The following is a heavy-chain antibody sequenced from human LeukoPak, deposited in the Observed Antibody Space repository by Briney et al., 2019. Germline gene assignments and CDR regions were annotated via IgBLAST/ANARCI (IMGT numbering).Heavy chain of an antibody. Sequence: GASVKVSCKASGGTFSSYAISWVRQAPGQGLEWMGRIIPILGIANYAQKFQGRVTITADKSTSTAYMELSSLRSEGTAVYYCARLDKQQLTSDAFDIWGQGTMVTVSS. J-gene: IGHJ3*02. V-gene: IGHV1-69*04. CDR1: GGTFSSYA. D-gene: IGHD6-13*01. CDR3: ARLDKQQLTSDAFDI. CDR2: IIPILGIA.